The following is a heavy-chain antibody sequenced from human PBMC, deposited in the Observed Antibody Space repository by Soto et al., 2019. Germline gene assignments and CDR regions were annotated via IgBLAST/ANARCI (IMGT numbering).Heavy chain of an antibody. J-gene: IGHJ4*02. D-gene: IGHD5-12*01. CDR1: GGSISTYY. Sequence: KALSGTCTDSGGSISTYYWSWIRQPPSKGLEWIGYTHYSGSTNYNPSLKTRVTISVDMSKNQFSLKLSSVTAADTAVYYCARVHPSYGDGYNYLHSWGQGTPVLVSP. CDR3: ARVHPSYGDGYNYLHS. V-gene: IGHV4-59*01. CDR2: THYSGST.